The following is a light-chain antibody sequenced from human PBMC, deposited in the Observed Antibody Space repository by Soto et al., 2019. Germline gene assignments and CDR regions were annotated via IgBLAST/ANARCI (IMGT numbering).Light chain of an antibody. CDR2: TLS. CDR1: QSLLDSDAGNTY. Sequence: DIVMTQTPLSLPVTPGEPASISCRSSQSLLDSDAGNTYLDWYLQKPGQSPQLLIYTLSYRASVFPDRFSGSGSGTDFTLKISRGEAEDVGVYYCMQRIECPYTFGQGTKLEIK. V-gene: IGKV2-40*01. CDR3: MQRIECPYT. J-gene: IGKJ2*01.